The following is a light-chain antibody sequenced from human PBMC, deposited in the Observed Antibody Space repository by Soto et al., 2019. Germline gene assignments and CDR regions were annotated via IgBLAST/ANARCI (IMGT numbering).Light chain of an antibody. CDR1: QSVTTY. Sequence: EIVLTPSPATLPFSPLSRSSFFFRASQSVTTYLAWYQQKPGQAPRLLIYDSSNRATGIPPRFSGSGSGTDFTLTISSLESEDFAVYYCQQRGNRVTFGGGTKVDIK. CDR2: DSS. V-gene: IGKV3-11*01. CDR3: QQRGNRVT. J-gene: IGKJ4*01.